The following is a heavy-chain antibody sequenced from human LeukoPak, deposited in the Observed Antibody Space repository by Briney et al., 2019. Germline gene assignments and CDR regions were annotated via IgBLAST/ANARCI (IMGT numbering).Heavy chain of an antibody. V-gene: IGHV3-7*03. D-gene: IGHD3-3*01. Sequence: GGSLRLSCAASGFTFSRYWMTWVRQAPGKGLEWVANIKEDGSKKNYVDSVKGRFTISRDNAKNSLYLQMNSLRAEDTAVYYCARDFYDFWSGYMYWGQGTLVTVSS. CDR2: IKEDGSKK. CDR3: ARDFYDFWSGYMY. CDR1: GFTFSRYW. J-gene: IGHJ4*02.